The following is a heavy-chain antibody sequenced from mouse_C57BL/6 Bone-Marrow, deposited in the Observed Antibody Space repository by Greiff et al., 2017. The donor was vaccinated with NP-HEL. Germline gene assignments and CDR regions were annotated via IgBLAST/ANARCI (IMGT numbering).Heavy chain of an antibody. CDR2: IRSKSNNYAT. Sequence: EVQLVESGGGLVQPKGSLKLSCAASGFSFNTYAMNWVRQAPGKGLEWVARIRSKSNNYATYYADSVKDRFTISRDDSESMLYLQMNNLKTEDTAMYYCVRIGWLGYFDVWGTGTTVTVSS. CDR3: VRIGWLGYFDV. CDR1: GFSFNTYA. J-gene: IGHJ1*03. V-gene: IGHV10-1*01. D-gene: IGHD2-3*01.